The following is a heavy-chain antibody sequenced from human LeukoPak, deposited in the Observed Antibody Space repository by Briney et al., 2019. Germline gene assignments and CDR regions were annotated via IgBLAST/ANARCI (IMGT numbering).Heavy chain of an antibody. Sequence: GRSLRLSCAASGFTFSSYGMHWVRQAPGKGLEWVAVMWYDGSNKYYADSVKGRFTISRDNSKNTLYLQMNSLRAEDTAVYYCAREGSSGRTSDYWGQGTLVTVSS. CDR2: MWYDGSNK. J-gene: IGHJ4*02. CDR1: GFTFSSYG. CDR3: AREGSSGRTSDY. D-gene: IGHD3-22*01. V-gene: IGHV3-33*01.